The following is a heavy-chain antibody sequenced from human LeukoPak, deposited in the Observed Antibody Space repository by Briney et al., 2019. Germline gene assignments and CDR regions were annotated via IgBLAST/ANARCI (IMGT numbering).Heavy chain of an antibody. D-gene: IGHD1-1*01. V-gene: IGHV3-64*02. CDR3: VRGGQSSNCFDY. CDR1: GFIFSSYA. CDR2: ISDNGGGT. J-gene: IGHJ4*02. Sequence: GGSLRLSCAASGFIFSSYAMQWVRQAPGKERECMSAISDNGGGTYYADSVKGRFTISRDNSKNTLCLQMDSLRDEDMAVYYCVRGGQSSNCFDYWGQGILVTVSS.